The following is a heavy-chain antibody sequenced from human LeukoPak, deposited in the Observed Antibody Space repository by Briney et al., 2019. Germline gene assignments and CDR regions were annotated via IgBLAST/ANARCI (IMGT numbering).Heavy chain of an antibody. CDR3: ANHFACGSTSCPPFDS. CDR1: GFTFNTYS. CDR2: ISDYSNYI. V-gene: IGHV3-21*01. J-gene: IGHJ4*02. Sequence: GGSLRLSCAASGFTFNTYSMNWVRQAPGKGLEGVSSISDYSNYIYYSDSVEGRFTISRDNAKNSLYLQMNSLRVEDTAVYYCANHFACGSTSCPPFDSWGQGTLVTVSS. D-gene: IGHD2-2*01.